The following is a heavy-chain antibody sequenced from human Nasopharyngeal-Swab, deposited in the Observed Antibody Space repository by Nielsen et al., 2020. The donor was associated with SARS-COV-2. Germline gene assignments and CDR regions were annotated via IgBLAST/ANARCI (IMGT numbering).Heavy chain of an antibody. CDR1: GYTFTSYG. Sequence: ASVKVSCKASGYTFTSYGISWVRQAPGQGLEWMGWISAYNGNTNYAQKLQGRVTMTTDTSKSTAYMELRSLRSDDTAVYYCARAMGSGSLSDWYYYYVIDVWGQVTTVTVSS. J-gene: IGHJ6*02. CDR2: ISAYNGNT. D-gene: IGHD6-19*01. V-gene: IGHV1-18*01. CDR3: ARAMGSGSLSDWYYYYVIDV.